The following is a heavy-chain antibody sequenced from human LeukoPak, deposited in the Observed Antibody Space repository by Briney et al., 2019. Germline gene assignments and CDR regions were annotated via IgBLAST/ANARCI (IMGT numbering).Heavy chain of an antibody. D-gene: IGHD3-9*01. CDR3: ARAELYYDILTGYPIGY. Sequence: GGSLRLSCAAAGFTFSSYAMHWVRQAPGKGLEWVAVISYDGSNKYYADSVKGRFTISRDNSKNTLYLQMNRLRAEDTAVYYCARAELYYDILTGYPIGYWGQGTLVTVSS. CDR2: ISYDGSNK. J-gene: IGHJ4*02. CDR1: GFTFSSYA. V-gene: IGHV3-30*04.